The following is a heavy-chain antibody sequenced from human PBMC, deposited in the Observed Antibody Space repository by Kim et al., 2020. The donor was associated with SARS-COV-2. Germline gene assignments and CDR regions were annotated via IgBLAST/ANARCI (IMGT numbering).Heavy chain of an antibody. Sequence: SETLSLTCTVSSASIISTSYYWGWIRQPPGKGLEWIGSIYYTGTTYHNPSLKSRVTISLDSSKSQFSLKMSSVTAADTAVFYCASLVGATVDFWGRGILV. V-gene: IGHV4-39*01. CDR2: IYYTGTT. CDR1: SASIISTSYY. CDR3: ASLVGATVDF. D-gene: IGHD1-26*01. J-gene: IGHJ4*02.